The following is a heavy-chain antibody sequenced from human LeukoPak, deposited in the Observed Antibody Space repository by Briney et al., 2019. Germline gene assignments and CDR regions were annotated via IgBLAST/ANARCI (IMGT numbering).Heavy chain of an antibody. J-gene: IGHJ5*02. CDR1: GGSFSGYY. V-gene: IGHV4-34*01. D-gene: IGHD2-2*01. CDR3: ARVGGDIVVVPAAKNWFDP. CDR2: INHSGST. Sequence: SETLSLTCAVYGGSFSGYYWSWIRQPPGKGLEWIGEINHSGSTNYNPSLKSRVTISVDTSKNQFSLKLSSVTAADTAVYYCARVGGDIVVVPAAKNWFDPWGQGTLVTVSS.